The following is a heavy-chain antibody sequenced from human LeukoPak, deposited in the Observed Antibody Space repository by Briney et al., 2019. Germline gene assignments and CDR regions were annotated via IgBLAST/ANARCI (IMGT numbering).Heavy chain of an antibody. J-gene: IGHJ4*02. CDR2: IYYSGST. CDR1: GGSISSYY. Sequence: PSETLSLTCTVSGGSISSYYWSWIRQPPGKGLEWIGYIYYSGSTNYNPSLKSRVTISVDTSKNQFSLKLSSVTAADTAVYYCAILAVAAYTGADYWGQGTLVTVSS. CDR3: AILAVAAYTGADY. D-gene: IGHD6-19*01. V-gene: IGHV4-59*01.